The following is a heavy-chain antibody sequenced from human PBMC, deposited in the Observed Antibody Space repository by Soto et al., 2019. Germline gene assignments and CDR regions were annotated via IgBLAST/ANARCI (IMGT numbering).Heavy chain of an antibody. Sequence: ASVKVSCKASGYTFTSYGISLVRQAPGQGLEWMGWISAYNGNTNYAQKLQGRVTMTTDTSTSTAYMELRSLRSGDTAVYYCARDHMYYYDSSGYPPPHDYWGQGTLVTVSS. CDR3: ARDHMYYYDSSGYPPPHDY. V-gene: IGHV1-18*04. CDR2: ISAYNGNT. CDR1: GYTFTSYG. J-gene: IGHJ4*02. D-gene: IGHD3-22*01.